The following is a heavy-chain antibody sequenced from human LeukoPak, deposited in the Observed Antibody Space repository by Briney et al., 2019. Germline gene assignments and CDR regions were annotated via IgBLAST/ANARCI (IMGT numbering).Heavy chain of an antibody. J-gene: IGHJ6*03. CDR1: GGSISSYY. Sequence: SETLSLTCTVSGGSISSYYWSWIRQPAGKGLEWIGRIYTSGSTNYNPSLKSRVTMSVDTSKNQFSLKLSSVTAADTAVYYCARVEMNRPRHYYYYYYMDVWGKGTTVTVSS. D-gene: IGHD1-1*01. V-gene: IGHV4-4*07. CDR2: IYTSGST. CDR3: ARVEMNRPRHYYYYYYMDV.